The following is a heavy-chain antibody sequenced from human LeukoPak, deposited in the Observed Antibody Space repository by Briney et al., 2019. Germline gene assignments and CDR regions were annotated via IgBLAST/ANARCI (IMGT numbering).Heavy chain of an antibody. D-gene: IGHD3-22*01. CDR2: IDWDDDK. V-gene: IGHV2-70*04. CDR1: GFSLSTSGMR. J-gene: IGHJ4*02. Sequence: SGPALVKPTQTLTLTCTFSGFSLSTSGMRVSWIRQPPGKALEWLARIDWDDDKFYSTSLKTRLTISKDNSKDQVVLTMTNMDPVDTATYYCAREDYYDSSGYYLIDYWGQGTLVTVSS. CDR3: AREDYYDSSGYYLIDY.